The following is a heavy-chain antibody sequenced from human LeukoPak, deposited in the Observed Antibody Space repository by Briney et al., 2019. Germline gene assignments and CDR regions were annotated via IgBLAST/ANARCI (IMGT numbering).Heavy chain of an antibody. CDR1: GFTFSSYA. CDR3: ARWGYSYGPYYFDY. Sequence: SLRLSCAASGFTFSSYAMHWVRQAPGKGLEGVAVISYDGSNKYYADSVKGRFTISRDNSKNTLYLQMNSLRAEDTAVYYCARWGYSYGPYYFDYWGQGTLVTVSS. J-gene: IGHJ4*02. D-gene: IGHD5-18*01. V-gene: IGHV3-30-3*01. CDR2: ISYDGSNK.